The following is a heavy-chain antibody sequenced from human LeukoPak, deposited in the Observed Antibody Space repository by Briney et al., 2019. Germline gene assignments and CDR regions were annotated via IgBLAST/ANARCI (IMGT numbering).Heavy chain of an antibody. J-gene: IGHJ4*02. CDR2: ISSSSSYI. V-gene: IGHV3-21*01. CDR1: GFTFSTYS. Sequence: GGSLRLSCAASGFTFSTYSMKWVRQAPGKGLEWVSYISSSSSYIYYADSMKGRFTISRDNAKNSLYLQMNSLRAEDTAVYYCARAWTYCSGGSCYTGGVDYWGQGTLVTVSS. D-gene: IGHD2-15*01. CDR3: ARAWTYCSGGSCYTGGVDY.